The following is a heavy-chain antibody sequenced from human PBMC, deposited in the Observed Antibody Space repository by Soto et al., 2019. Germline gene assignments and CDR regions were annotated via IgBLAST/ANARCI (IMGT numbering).Heavy chain of an antibody. V-gene: IGHV2-5*01. J-gene: IGHJ4*02. CDR1: GFSPSTSGVA. CDR2: IYWNDDK. Sequence: QITLKESGPTLVKPTQTLTLTCTLSGFSPSTSGVAVGWIRQPPGKALEWLALIYWNDDKRYSPSLKSRLTITKDTSKNQVVLTMTNMDPVDTATYYCAHRRGYYDILTGYYKGYFDYWGQGTLVTVSS. D-gene: IGHD3-9*01. CDR3: AHRRGYYDILTGYYKGYFDY.